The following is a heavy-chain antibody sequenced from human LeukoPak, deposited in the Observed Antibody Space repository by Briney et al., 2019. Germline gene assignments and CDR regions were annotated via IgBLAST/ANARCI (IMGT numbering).Heavy chain of an antibody. J-gene: IGHJ4*02. V-gene: IGHV4-39*07. Sequence: SETLSLTCTVSGGSISSSSYYWGWIRQPPGKGLEWIGSIYYSGSTYYNPSLKSRVTISVDTSKNQFSLKLSSVTAADTAVYYCARVQGRETVAGTRPFDYWGQGTLATVSS. CDR1: GGSISSSSYY. D-gene: IGHD6-19*01. CDR2: IYYSGST. CDR3: ARVQGRETVAGTRPFDY.